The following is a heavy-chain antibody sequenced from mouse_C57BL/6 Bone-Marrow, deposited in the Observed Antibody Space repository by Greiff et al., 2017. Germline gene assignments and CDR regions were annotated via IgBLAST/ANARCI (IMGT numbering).Heavy chain of an antibody. CDR1: GYTFTDYY. CDR3: GREGQYYYAMDY. Sequence: EVQLQQSGPELVKPGASVKISCKASGYTFTDYYMNWVKQSPGKSLEWIGDINPNNGGTSYNQKFKGKATVTVDKSSSTAYMELRSLTSEDSAVYYCGREGQYYYAMDYWGQGTSVTVSS. D-gene: IGHD3-3*01. V-gene: IGHV1-26*01. CDR2: INPNNGGT. J-gene: IGHJ4*01.